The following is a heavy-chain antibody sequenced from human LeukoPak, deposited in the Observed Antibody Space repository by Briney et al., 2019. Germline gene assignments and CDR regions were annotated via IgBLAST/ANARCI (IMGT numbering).Heavy chain of an antibody. D-gene: IGHD6-19*01. J-gene: IGHJ4*02. CDR3: AISLTVAGLDY. Sequence: GGSLRLSCAASGFTFSSYAMRWVRQAPGKGLEWVSGISGRGRSTYYADSVKGRFTSSRDNSKNTLYLQMHSLRAEDTAVYYCAISLTVAGLDYWGQGTLVTVSS. CDR2: ISGRGRST. V-gene: IGHV3-23*01. CDR1: GFTFSSYA.